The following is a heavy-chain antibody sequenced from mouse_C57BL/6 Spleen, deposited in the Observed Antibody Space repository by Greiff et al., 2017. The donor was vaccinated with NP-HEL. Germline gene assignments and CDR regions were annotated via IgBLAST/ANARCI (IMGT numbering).Heavy chain of an antibody. Sequence: QVHVKQPGAELVKPGASVKLSCKASGYTFTSYWMHWVKQRPGKGLEWIGRIYPGDGDTNYNGKFKGKATLTADKSSSTAYILLSSLTSEDSAVYFCARSGYYGSSLYYYAMDYWGQGTSVTVSS. CDR3: ARSGYYGSSLYYYAMDY. J-gene: IGHJ4*01. D-gene: IGHD1-1*01. CDR2: IYPGDGDT. V-gene: IGHV1-82*01. CDR1: GYTFTSYW.